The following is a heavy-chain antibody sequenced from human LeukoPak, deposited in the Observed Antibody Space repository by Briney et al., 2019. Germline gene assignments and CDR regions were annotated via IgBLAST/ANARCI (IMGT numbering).Heavy chain of an antibody. V-gene: IGHV3-30*18. D-gene: IGHD3-3*01. CDR2: ISYDGSNK. Sequence: GGSLRLSCAASGFTFSSYGMHWVRQAPGKGLEWVAVISYDGSNKYYADSVKGRFTISRDNSKNTLYLQMNSLRAEDTAVYYCAKDVWIFGVVNPFDYWGQETLVTVSS. CDR1: GFTFSSYG. J-gene: IGHJ4*02. CDR3: AKDVWIFGVVNPFDY.